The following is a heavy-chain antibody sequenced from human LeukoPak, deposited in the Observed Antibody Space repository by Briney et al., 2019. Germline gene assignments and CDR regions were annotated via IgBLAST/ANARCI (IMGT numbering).Heavy chain of an antibody. CDR1: GFTFSSYA. Sequence: SGRSLRLSCAASGFTFSSYAMHWVRQAPGKGLEWVAVISYDGSNKYYADSVKGRFTISRDNSKNTLYLQMNSLRAEDTAVYYCARDMGTYSSSWYRSEGVGYYYYYGMDVWGQGTTVTVSS. J-gene: IGHJ6*02. D-gene: IGHD6-13*01. V-gene: IGHV3-30*04. CDR3: ARDMGTYSSSWYRSEGVGYYYYYGMDV. CDR2: ISYDGSNK.